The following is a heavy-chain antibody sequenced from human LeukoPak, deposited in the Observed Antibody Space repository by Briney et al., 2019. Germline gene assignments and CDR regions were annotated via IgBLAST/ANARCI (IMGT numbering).Heavy chain of an antibody. Sequence: PGGSLRLSCAASGFTFNTYAMTWVRQAPGKGLEWVSGISGSGGSTYYADSVKGRFTISRDNSKNTLYLQLNSLRAEDTAVYYCAKDIEVITGTYFDSWGQGTLVTVSS. J-gene: IGHJ4*02. D-gene: IGHD1-7*01. CDR2: ISGSGGST. V-gene: IGHV3-23*01. CDR3: AKDIEVITGTYFDS. CDR1: GFTFNTYA.